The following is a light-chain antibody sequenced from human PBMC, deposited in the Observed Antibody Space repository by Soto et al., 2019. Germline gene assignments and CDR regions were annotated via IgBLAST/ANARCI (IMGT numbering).Light chain of an antibody. CDR3: QQYVTLPMYT. CDR1: QSVSSSY. CDR2: GAS. Sequence: EIVLTQSPGTLSLSPGERATLSCRASQSVSSSYLAWYQQKPGQAPRLLIYGASVSATGIPDRFSGSGSGTDFTLTISRLEPEDFAVYYCQQYVTLPMYTFGQGTKLEIK. V-gene: IGKV3-20*01. J-gene: IGKJ2*01.